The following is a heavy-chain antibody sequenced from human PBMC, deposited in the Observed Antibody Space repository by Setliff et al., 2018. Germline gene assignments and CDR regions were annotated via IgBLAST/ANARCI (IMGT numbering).Heavy chain of an antibody. Sequence: ASVKVSCKVSGYTLTELSMHWVRQAPGKGLEWMGGFDPEDGETIYAQKFQGRVTMTEDTSTDTAYMELSRLRSDDTAVYYCARVAVGAMGADYWGQGTLVTVSS. CDR2: FDPEDGET. CDR1: GYTLTELS. V-gene: IGHV1-24*01. CDR3: ARVAVGAMGADY. J-gene: IGHJ4*02. D-gene: IGHD1-26*01.